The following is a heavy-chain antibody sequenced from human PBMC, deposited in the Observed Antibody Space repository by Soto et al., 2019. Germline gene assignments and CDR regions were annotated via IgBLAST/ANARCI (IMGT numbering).Heavy chain of an antibody. D-gene: IGHD2-2*01. CDR1: GGSVSSDTHY. V-gene: IGHV4-61*01. J-gene: IGHJ6*02. CDR3: ARFVRSCSGTTCYSRADV. Sequence: SETLSLTCTVSGGSVSSDTHYWSWIRQPPGKRLEWIGFIYSSGSTNYNPSLKSRVTMSVDTSKNQFSLKLRSVIVADTAVYQCARFVRSCSGTTCYSRADVWGQGTTVTVSS. CDR2: IYSSGST.